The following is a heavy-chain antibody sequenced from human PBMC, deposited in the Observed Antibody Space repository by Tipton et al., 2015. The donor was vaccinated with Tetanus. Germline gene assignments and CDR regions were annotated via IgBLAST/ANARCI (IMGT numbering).Heavy chain of an antibody. D-gene: IGHD1-14*01. CDR3: ASPTTEGAANRYHHN. Sequence: SLRLSCAASGFTFRTYDMSWVRQAPGRGLAWASAISGRSGSTYYADTVKGRYTISRDNAKNSLYLQINNLRVEDTAVYYCASPTTEGAANRYHHNWG. J-gene: IGHJ1*01. V-gene: IGHV3-23*01. CDR2: ISGRSGST. CDR1: GFTFRTYD.